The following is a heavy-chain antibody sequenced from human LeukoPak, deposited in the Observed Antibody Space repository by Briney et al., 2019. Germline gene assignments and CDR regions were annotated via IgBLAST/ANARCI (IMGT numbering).Heavy chain of an antibody. CDR1: GGSFSGYY. V-gene: IGHV4-34*01. D-gene: IGHD2-21*01. CDR2: IYHSGST. CDR3: ARVSDWFDP. Sequence: SETLSLTCAVYGGSFSGYYWSWIRQPPGKRLEWIGEIYHSGSTNYNPSLKSRVTISVDKSKNQFSLKLSSVTAADTAVYYCARVSDWFDPWGQGTLVTVSS. J-gene: IGHJ5*02.